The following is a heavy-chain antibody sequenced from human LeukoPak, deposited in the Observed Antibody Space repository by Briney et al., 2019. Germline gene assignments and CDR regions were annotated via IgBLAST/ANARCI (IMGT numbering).Heavy chain of an antibody. CDR2: IRSKANSYAT. V-gene: IGHV3-73*01. CDR3: TRHRDWFDP. J-gene: IGHJ5*02. Sequence: GGSLRLSCAASGFTFSGSAMHWVRQASGKGLEWVGRIRSKANSYATAYAASVKGRFTISRDDSKNTAYLQMNSLKTEDTAVYYCTRHRDWFDPWGQGTLVTVSS. CDR1: GFTFSGSA.